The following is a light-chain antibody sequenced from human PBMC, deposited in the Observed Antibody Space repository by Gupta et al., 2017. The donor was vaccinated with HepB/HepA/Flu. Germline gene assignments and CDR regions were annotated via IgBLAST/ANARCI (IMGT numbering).Light chain of an antibody. CDR2: WAS. J-gene: IGKJ4*01. CDR1: QSVLYSSNNKNY. V-gene: IGKV4-1*01. CDR3: QQYDSSPLT. Sequence: DIVMTPSPDSLAVSLGEGATINCKSSQSVLYSSNNKNYLSWFQQKPGQPPKLLIYWASTRASGAPDRFSGSGSGTDFTLTISSLRAEDFAVYYCQQYDSSPLTFGEGTKVEIK.